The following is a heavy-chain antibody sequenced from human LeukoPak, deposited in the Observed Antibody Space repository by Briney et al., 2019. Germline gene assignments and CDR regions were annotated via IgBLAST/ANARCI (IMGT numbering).Heavy chain of an antibody. Sequence: GGSLGLSCAASGFTFSSYAMSWVRQAPGKGLEWVSAISGSGGSTYYADSVKGRFTISRDNSKNTLYLQMNSLRAEDAAVYYCAPWGSGYDYWGQGTLVTVSS. CDR1: GFTFSSYA. J-gene: IGHJ4*02. CDR3: APWGSGYDY. CDR2: ISGSGGST. V-gene: IGHV3-23*01. D-gene: IGHD5-12*01.